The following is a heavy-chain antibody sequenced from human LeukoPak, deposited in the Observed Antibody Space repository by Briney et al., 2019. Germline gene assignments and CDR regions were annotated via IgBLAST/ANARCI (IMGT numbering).Heavy chain of an antibody. CDR3: ATVPVDTTMAYNWFDP. J-gene: IGHJ5*02. CDR2: IYYSGST. V-gene: IGHV4-59*08. Sequence: SETLSLTCTVSGGSISSYYWSWIRQPPGKGLEWIGYIYYSGSTHYNPSLKSRVTISVDTSKNQISLKLSSVTAADTAVYYCATVPVDTTMAYNWFDPWGQGTLVTVSS. CDR1: GGSISSYY. D-gene: IGHD5-18*01.